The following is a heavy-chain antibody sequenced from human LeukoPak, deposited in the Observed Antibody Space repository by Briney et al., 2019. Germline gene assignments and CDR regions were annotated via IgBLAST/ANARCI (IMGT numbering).Heavy chain of an antibody. V-gene: IGHV4-34*01. D-gene: IGHD4-17*01. CDR3: ARGPVTTGLNFDY. J-gene: IGHJ4*02. CDR2: INHSGST. Sequence: SETLSLTCTVYGGSFSGYHWSWIRQPPGKGLEWIGEINHSGSTNYNPSLKSRVTISVDTSKNQFSLKLSSVTAADTAVYYCARGPVTTGLNFDYWGQGTLVTVSS. CDR1: GGSFSGYH.